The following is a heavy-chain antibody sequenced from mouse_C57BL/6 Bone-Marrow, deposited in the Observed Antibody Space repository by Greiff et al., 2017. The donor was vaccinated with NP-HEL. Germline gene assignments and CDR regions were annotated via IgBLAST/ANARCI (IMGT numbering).Heavy chain of an antibody. V-gene: IGHV1-39*01. Sequence: VHVKQSGPELVKPGASVKISCKASGYSFTDYNMNWVKQSNGTSLEWIGVINPNYGTNSYNQKFKGKATLTVDQSSSTAYMQLNSLTSEDSAGYYCAREGIYYGYPIDGAMDYWGQGTSVTVSS. D-gene: IGHD2-2*01. CDR2: INPNYGTN. CDR3: AREGIYYGYPIDGAMDY. J-gene: IGHJ4*01. CDR1: GYSFTDYN.